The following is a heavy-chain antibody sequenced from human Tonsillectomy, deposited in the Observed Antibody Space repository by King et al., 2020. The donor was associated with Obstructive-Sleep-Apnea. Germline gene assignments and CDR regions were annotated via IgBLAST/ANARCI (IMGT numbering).Heavy chain of an antibody. J-gene: IGHJ3*02. CDR2: INPNSGGT. Sequence: VQLVQSGAEVKKPGASVKVSCKASGYTFTGYYMHWVRQAPGQGLEWMGWINPNSGGTNYAQKFQGWVPMTREPSISTAYMELGRLRSDDTAVYYCAREAPDSSGYYGAFDIWGQGTMVTVSS. CDR3: AREAPDSSGYYGAFDI. D-gene: IGHD3-22*01. CDR1: GYTFTGYY. V-gene: IGHV1-2*04.